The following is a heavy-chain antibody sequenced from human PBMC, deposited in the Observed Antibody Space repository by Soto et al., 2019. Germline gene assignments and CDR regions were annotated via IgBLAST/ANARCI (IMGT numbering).Heavy chain of an antibody. CDR3: AKDTPVAATAFDY. CDR1: GYTLTSNG. V-gene: IGHV1-18*01. CDR2: ISAYNGNT. J-gene: IGHJ4*02. D-gene: IGHD6-19*01. Sequence: ASVKVSCKASGYTLTSNGISWLRQAPGQGLEWMGWISAYNGNTNYAQKVQGRVTMTTDTSTSTAYMELRSLRSDDTAMYYCAKDTPVAATAFDYWGQGTLVTVSS.